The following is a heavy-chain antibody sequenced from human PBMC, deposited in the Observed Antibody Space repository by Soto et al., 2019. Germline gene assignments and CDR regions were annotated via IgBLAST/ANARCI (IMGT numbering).Heavy chain of an antibody. CDR2: ISYDGSNK. CDR3: AKVGSESIAARRRTLGRNHAFDI. D-gene: IGHD6-6*01. CDR1: GFTFSSYG. Sequence: GSLRLSCAASGFTFSSYGMHWVRQAPGKGLEWVAVISYDGSNKYYADSVKGRFTISRDNSKNTLYLQMNSLRAEDTAVYYCAKVGSESIAARRRTLGRNHAFDIWGQGTMVTVSS. J-gene: IGHJ3*02. V-gene: IGHV3-30*18.